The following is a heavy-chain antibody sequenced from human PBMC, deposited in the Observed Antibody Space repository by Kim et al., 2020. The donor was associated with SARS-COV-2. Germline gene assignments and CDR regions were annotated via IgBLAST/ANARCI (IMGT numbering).Heavy chain of an antibody. CDR3: AKDPNDYGDLYGMDV. D-gene: IGHD4-17*01. CDR1: GFTFSSYA. V-gene: IGHV3-23*01. J-gene: IGHJ6*02. CDR2: ISGSGGST. Sequence: GGSLRLSCAASGFTFSSYAMSWVRQAPGKGLEWVSAISGSGGSTYYADSVKGRFTISRDNSKNSLYLQMNSLRAEDTAVYYCAKDPNDYGDLYGMDVWGQGTTVTVSS.